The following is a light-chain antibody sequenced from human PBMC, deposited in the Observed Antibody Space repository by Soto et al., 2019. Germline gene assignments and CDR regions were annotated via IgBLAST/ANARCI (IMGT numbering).Light chain of an antibody. CDR1: QSVSSN. J-gene: IGKJ1*01. V-gene: IGKV3-20*01. Sequence: IVMTQSPATLPVSPGERATLSCRASQSVSSNLAWYQQKPGQAPRLLIYGASSRATGIPDRFSGSGSGTDFTLTISRLEPEDFAVYYCQQYGSSPTFGQGTKVDI. CDR3: QQYGSSPT. CDR2: GAS.